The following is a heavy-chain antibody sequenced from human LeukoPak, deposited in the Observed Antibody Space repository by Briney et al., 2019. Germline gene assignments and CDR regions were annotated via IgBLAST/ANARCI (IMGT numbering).Heavy chain of an antibody. J-gene: IGHJ4*02. D-gene: IGHD2-21*02. V-gene: IGHV3-69-1*01. CDR3: ARDHDFAFDN. Sequence: GGSLRLSCAASGFTFSHYSMNWVRQAPGNGLEWISHIRDSGTTDYADSVKGRFTISRDNAKNSLYLQLSSLRAEDTAVYYCARDHDFAFDNWGQGTLVTVSS. CDR1: GFTFSHYS. CDR2: IRDSGTT.